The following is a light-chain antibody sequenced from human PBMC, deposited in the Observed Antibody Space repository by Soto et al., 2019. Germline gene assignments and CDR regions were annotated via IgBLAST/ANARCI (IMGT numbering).Light chain of an antibody. V-gene: IGLV2-14*01. CDR2: EVT. CDR1: SSDVGSYSH. CDR3: ISYTGSRTSYV. Sequence: QSVLTQPASVSGSPGQSITISCSGTSSDVGSYSHVAWYQQFPGKTPKLIIYEVTYRPSGVSHRFSASKSGNTASLNISGIQAGEEADYYCISYTGSRTSYVFGTGTKVTV. J-gene: IGLJ1*01.